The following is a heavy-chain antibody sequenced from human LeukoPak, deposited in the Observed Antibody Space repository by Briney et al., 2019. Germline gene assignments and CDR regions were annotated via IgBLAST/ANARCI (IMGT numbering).Heavy chain of an antibody. V-gene: IGHV3-53*01. Sequence: GGSLRLSCAASGFTVSSNYMSWVRQAPGKGLEWVSVIYSGGSTYYADSVKGRFTISRDNSKNTLYLQMNSLRAEDTAVYYCARMGLGAAFDYWGQGTLVTVSS. CDR2: IYSGGST. J-gene: IGHJ4*02. CDR1: GFTVSSNY. D-gene: IGHD1-26*01. CDR3: ARMGLGAAFDY.